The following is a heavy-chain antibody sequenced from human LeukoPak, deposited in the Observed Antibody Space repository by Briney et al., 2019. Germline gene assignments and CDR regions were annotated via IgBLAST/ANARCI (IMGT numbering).Heavy chain of an antibody. V-gene: IGHV3-30*02. Sequence: AGGSLRLSCAASGFTFSSYGMHWVRQAPGKGLEWVAFIRYDGSNKYYADSVKGRFTISRDNSKNTLYLQMNSLRAEDTAVYYCAKDREDIVVVPAAIGWYFDLWGRGTLVTVSS. CDR1: GFTFSSYG. CDR3: AKDREDIVVVPAAIGWYFDL. CDR2: IRYDGSNK. D-gene: IGHD2-2*01. J-gene: IGHJ2*01.